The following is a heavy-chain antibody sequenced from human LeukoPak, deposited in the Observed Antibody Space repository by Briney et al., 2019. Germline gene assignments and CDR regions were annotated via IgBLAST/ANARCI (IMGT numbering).Heavy chain of an antibody. Sequence: MTSETLSLTCTVSGGSINGDNYYWTWIRQPPGKGLEWIGYIHYSGSTYYNPSLKSRVTISVDTSKNQFSLKLSSVTAADTAVYYCAKESYYGRYGMDVWGQGTTVTVSS. V-gene: IGHV4-30-4*01. J-gene: IGHJ6*02. CDR1: GGSINGDNYY. CDR3: AKESYYGRYGMDV. CDR2: IHYSGST. D-gene: IGHD3-10*01.